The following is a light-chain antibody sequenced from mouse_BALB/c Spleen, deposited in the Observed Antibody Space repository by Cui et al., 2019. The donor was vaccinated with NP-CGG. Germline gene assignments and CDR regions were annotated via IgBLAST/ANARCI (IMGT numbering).Light chain of an antibody. CDR3: ALWYSNHWV. CDR2: GIN. CDR1: TGTVTTTND. Sequence: QAVVTQESALTTSPGETVTLTCRSSTGTVTTTNDANWVQEKPDHLFTGLIGGINNRAPGVPARFSGSLIGDKAALTITGAQTEDEAIYFCALWYSNHWVFGGGTKLTVL. J-gene: IGLJ1*01. V-gene: IGLV1*01.